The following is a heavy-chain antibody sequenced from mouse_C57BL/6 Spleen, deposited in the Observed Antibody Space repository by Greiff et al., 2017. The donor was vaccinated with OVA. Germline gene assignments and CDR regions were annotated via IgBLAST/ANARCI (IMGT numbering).Heavy chain of an antibody. CDR1: GYTFTSYW. D-gene: IGHD2-4*01. CDR3: AIQIYYDYDMGAMDY. Sequence: QVQLQQPGAELVKPGASVKLSCKASGYTFTSYWMHWVKQRPGQGLEWIGMIHPNSGSTNYNEKFKSKATLTVDKSSSTAYMQLSSLTSEYSAVDYCAIQIYYDYDMGAMDYWGQGTSVTVSA. J-gene: IGHJ4*01. CDR2: IHPNSGST. V-gene: IGHV1-64*01.